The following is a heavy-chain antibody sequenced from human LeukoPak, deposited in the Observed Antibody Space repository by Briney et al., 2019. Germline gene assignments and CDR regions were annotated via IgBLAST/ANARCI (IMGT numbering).Heavy chain of an antibody. J-gene: IGHJ4*02. CDR1: GGTFSSYA. D-gene: IGHD2-21*02. V-gene: IGHV1-69*04. Sequence: SVKVSCKASGGTFSSYAISWVRQAPGQGLEWMGRIIPILGIANYAQKFQGRVTITADKSTSTAYMELSSLRSEDTAVYYCAREGVAYCGGDCYSGEDPIDYWGQGTLVTVSP. CDR2: IIPILGIA. CDR3: AREGVAYCGGDCYSGEDPIDY.